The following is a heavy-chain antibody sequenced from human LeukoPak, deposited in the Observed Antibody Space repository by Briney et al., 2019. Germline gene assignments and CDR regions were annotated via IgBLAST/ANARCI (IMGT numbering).Heavy chain of an antibody. Sequence: SETLSLTCTVSGGSISSYYWSWIRQPAGRGLEWIGRIYTSGSTNYNPSPKSRVTISVDTSKNQFSLKLSSLTAADTAVYYCARENMAGTGAYSYFDYWGQGTLVTVSS. CDR3: ARENMAGTGAYSYFDY. V-gene: IGHV4-4*07. CDR1: GGSISSYY. CDR2: IYTSGST. D-gene: IGHD6-19*01. J-gene: IGHJ4*02.